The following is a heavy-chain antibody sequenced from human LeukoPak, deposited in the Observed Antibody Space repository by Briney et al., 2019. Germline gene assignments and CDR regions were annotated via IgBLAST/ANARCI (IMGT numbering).Heavy chain of an antibody. V-gene: IGHV4-59*01. D-gene: IGHD3-10*01. CDR3: ARESRYFGSGSYYMYYFDY. CDR2: IYYSGST. CDR1: GGSISTYY. Sequence: PSGTLSLTCTVSGGSISTYYWTWIRQPPGKGLEWIGYIYYSGSTNYNPSLKSRLTISVDTSKNQFSLKLNSVTTTDTAVYYCARESRYFGSGSYYMYYFDYWGQGTLVTVSS. J-gene: IGHJ4*02.